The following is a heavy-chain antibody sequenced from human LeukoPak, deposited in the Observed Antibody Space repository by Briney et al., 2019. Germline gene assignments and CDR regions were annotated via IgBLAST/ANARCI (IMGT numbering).Heavy chain of an antibody. CDR1: GYSFTSYW. V-gene: IGHV5-51*01. Sequence: GESLKISCKGSGYSFTSYWIGWVRQMPGKGLEWMGIIYPGDSDTRYSPSFQGQVTISADKSISTAYLQWSSLKASDTAMYYCASSYEGNSYGSVFDPWGQGTLVTVSS. J-gene: IGHJ5*02. CDR2: IYPGDSDT. CDR3: ASSYEGNSYGSVFDP. D-gene: IGHD5-18*01.